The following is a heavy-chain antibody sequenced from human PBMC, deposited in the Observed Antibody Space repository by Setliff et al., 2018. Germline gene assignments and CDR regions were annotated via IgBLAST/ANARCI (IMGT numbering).Heavy chain of an antibody. CDR1: GYTLSNSI. CDR2: ISAYNDNK. CDR3: SRLVRYCTRTACQSASGDDF. J-gene: IGHJ4*02. D-gene: IGHD2-21*02. Sequence: ASVKVSCKASGYTLSNSILSWVRQAPGQGLEWVGWISAYNDNKNYAQKFQGRVTMTTDTSTNTAYLDLRGLRSDDTAIYYCSRLVRYCTRTACQSASGDDFWGQGTLVTVSS. V-gene: IGHV1-18*01.